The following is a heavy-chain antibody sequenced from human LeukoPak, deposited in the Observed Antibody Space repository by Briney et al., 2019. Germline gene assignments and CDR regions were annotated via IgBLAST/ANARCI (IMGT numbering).Heavy chain of an antibody. CDR1: GASISSGSYY. Sequence: SETLSLTCTVSGASISSGSYYWNWIRQPAGKGLEWIGRIFASGSTNYNPSLKSRVTISLDTSKNQLSLKLSSVTAADTAVYYCAKAGGIYYGSGNIDYWGQGTLVTVSS. J-gene: IGHJ4*02. V-gene: IGHV4-61*02. D-gene: IGHD3-10*01. CDR3: AKAGGIYYGSGNIDY. CDR2: IFASGST.